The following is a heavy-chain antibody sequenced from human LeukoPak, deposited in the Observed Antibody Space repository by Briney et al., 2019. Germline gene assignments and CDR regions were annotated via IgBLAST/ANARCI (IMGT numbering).Heavy chain of an antibody. D-gene: IGHD2-21*02. V-gene: IGHV3-74*01. CDR2: INTDGNSA. CDR1: GFTFTTYW. CDR3: AREGRVTMDV. J-gene: IGHJ6*03. Sequence: GGSLRLSCAASGFTFTTYWMHWVRQAPGKGLVWVSRINTDGNSAIYADSVKGRFIISRDNTKNTLYLQMNSLRVEDTGVYYCAREGRVTMDVWGKGTTVTVSS.